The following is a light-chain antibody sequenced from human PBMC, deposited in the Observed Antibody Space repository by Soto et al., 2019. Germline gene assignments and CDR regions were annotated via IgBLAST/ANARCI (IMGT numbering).Light chain of an antibody. CDR3: SSFAGANIWV. Sequence: QSALTQPPXASGSXXXXXXXXXTGSTXXVGGYEYVSWYQQHPGKAPKLMIFEVNKRPSGVPNRFSGSKSGNTASLTVSGLQSEDEASYYCSSFAGANIWVFGGGTKLTVL. CDR2: EVN. V-gene: IGLV2-8*01. J-gene: IGLJ3*02. CDR1: TXXVGGYEY.